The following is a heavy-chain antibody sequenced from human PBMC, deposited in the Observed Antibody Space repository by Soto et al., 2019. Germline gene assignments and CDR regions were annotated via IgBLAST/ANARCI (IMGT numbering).Heavy chain of an antibody. CDR3: ARERVVVVPAATHYYYCYGLDV. D-gene: IGHD2-2*01. CDR2: IYYSGST. CDR1: GGSISSSSYY. V-gene: IGHV4-39*02. Sequence: SETMSLTCTVSGGSISSSSYYWGWIHQPPGKGLEWIGSIYYSGSTYYNPSLKSRVTISVDTSKNQFSLKLSSVTAADTAVYYCARERVVVVPAATHYYYCYGLDVRDHGSTDCVTS. J-gene: IGHJ6*02.